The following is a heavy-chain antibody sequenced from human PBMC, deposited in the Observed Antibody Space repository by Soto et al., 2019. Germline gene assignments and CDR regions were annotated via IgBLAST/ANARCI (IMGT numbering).Heavy chain of an antibody. J-gene: IGHJ5*02. Sequence: ASVKVSCKASGYTFTNYGISWVRQAPGQGLEWMGWIHPKNGNTKDARKFQGRVTMTTDTSTSTAYMELRSLRSDDTAVYYCARGGLTPNWFDPWGQGTMVTVSS. CDR3: ARGGLTPNWFDP. CDR2: IHPKNGNT. D-gene: IGHD1-20*01. CDR1: GYTFTNYG. V-gene: IGHV1-18*01.